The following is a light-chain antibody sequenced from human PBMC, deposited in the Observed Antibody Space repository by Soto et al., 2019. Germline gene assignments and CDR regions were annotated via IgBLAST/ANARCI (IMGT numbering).Light chain of an antibody. CDR2: DAN. V-gene: IGKV3-15*01. CDR3: EQYDKWPPWT. CDR1: QSVNSN. Sequence: EIVMTQSPATLSVSPGERATVSCRASQSVNSNLAWYQQKVGQAPRLLIYDANTRATGIPARFSGSGSGTEFTLTISSLQSEDFAVYYCEQYDKWPPWTFDQGTKVEIK. J-gene: IGKJ1*01.